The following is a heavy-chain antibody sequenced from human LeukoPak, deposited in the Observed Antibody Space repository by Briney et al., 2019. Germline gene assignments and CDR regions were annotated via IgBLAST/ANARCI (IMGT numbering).Heavy chain of an antibody. CDR2: ISGSGGST. CDR3: AKGSGYDFHYYYYMDV. V-gene: IGHV3-23*01. Sequence: GGSLRLSCAASGFTFSSYGMSWVRQAPGKGLEWVSAISGSGGSTYYADSVKGRFTISRDNSKNTLYLQMNSLRAEDTAVYYCAKGSGYDFHYYYYMDVWGKGTTVTVSS. D-gene: IGHD5-12*01. CDR1: GFTFSSYG. J-gene: IGHJ6*03.